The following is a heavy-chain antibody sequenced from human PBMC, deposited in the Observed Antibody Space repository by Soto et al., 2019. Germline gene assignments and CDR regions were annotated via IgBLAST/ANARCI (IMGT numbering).Heavy chain of an antibody. CDR2: ISAYNGNT. J-gene: IGHJ5*02. Sequence: ASVKVSCKASGYTFTSYGISWVRQAPGQGLEWMGWISAYNGNTNYAQKLQGRVTMTTDTSTSTAYMELRSLRSDDTAVYYCARDHCTNGVCLSNWFDPWGQGTLVTVSS. CDR1: GYTFTSYG. CDR3: ARDHCTNGVCLSNWFDP. V-gene: IGHV1-18*01. D-gene: IGHD2-8*01.